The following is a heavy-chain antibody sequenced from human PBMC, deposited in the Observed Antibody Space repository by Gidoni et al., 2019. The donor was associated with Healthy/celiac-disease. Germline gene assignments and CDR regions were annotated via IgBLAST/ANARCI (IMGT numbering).Heavy chain of an antibody. CDR2: INPNSGGT. V-gene: IGHV1-2*02. CDR1: GHTFTGYY. J-gene: IGHJ2*01. CDR3: ASSPGSIVVVTATSRPGEFWYFDL. Sequence: QVQLVQSGTEVKKPGASVKVSCKASGHTFTGYYMHWVPQAPGQGLEWMGWINPNSGGTNFAQKLQGRVTMTRDTSISTAYMELSRLRSDDTAVYYCASSPGSIVVVTATSRPGEFWYFDLWGRGTLVTVSS. D-gene: IGHD2-21*02.